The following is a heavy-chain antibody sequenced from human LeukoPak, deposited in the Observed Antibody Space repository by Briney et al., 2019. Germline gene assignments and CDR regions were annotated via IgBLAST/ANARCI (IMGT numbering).Heavy chain of an antibody. CDR3: ARGRIGYCGSTSCPGTFDI. CDR2: IYSSGST. D-gene: IGHD2-2*03. Sequence: SETLSLTCTVSGGSISSYYWSWIRQPPGKGLEWIGCIYSSGSTNYNPSLKSRVTISVDTSKNQFSLKLTSMTAADTAVYYCARGRIGYCGSTSCPGTFDIWGQGTMVTVSS. V-gene: IGHV4-59*08. CDR1: GGSISSYY. J-gene: IGHJ3*02.